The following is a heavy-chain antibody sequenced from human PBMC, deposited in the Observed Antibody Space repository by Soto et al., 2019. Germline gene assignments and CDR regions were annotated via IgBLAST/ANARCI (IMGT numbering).Heavy chain of an antibody. D-gene: IGHD5-12*01. V-gene: IGHV1-58*01. Sequence: SVKVSCKVSGFTFTRSAVQWVRQARGQRLEWIGWIVVGSGNTNYAQKFQERVTITRDMSTSTAYMELSSLRSEDTAVYYCAAPGLSYSGYDIDAFDIWGQGTMVTVSS. CDR1: GFTFTRSA. CDR3: AAPGLSYSGYDIDAFDI. J-gene: IGHJ3*02. CDR2: IVVGSGNT.